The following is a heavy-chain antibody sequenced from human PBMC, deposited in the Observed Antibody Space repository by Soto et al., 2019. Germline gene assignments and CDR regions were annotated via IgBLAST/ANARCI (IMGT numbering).Heavy chain of an antibody. CDR3: AKDYGDYVYLFDY. V-gene: IGHV3-23*01. J-gene: IGHJ4*02. CDR1: GFTFSSYA. D-gene: IGHD4-17*01. CDR2: ISGSGGST. Sequence: GGSLRLSCAASGFTFSSYAMSWVRQAPGKGLEWVSAISGSGGSTYYADSVKGRFTISRDNSKNTLYLQMNSLRAEDAAVYYCAKDYGDYVYLFDYWGQGTLVTVSS.